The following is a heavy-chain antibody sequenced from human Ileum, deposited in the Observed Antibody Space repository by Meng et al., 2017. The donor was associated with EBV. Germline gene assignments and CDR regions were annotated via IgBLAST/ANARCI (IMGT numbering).Heavy chain of an antibody. CDR2: IHSSGST. CDR1: GGSISSGGYY. J-gene: IGHJ5*02. D-gene: IGHD3-10*01. V-gene: IGHV4-31*03. Sequence: HVQLQESGPGLVQPSQTLSLTCTVSGGSISSGGYYWSCIRQHPGKGLEWIGYIHSSGSTYYNPSLRSRLTISVDTSKNQFSLKLSSVTAADTAVYYCARASYGSGSPLGESWFDPWGQGTLVTVSS. CDR3: ARASYGSGSPLGESWFDP.